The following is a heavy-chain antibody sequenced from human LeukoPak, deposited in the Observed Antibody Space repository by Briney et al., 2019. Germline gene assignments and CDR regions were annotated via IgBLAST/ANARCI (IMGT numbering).Heavy chain of an antibody. V-gene: IGHV3-23*01. J-gene: IGHJ4*02. CDR1: GFAFSTYA. Sequence: GALRLSCAASGFAFSTYAMSWVRQAPGQGLEWVSALSGSGASTYYADPVKGRFTISRDNSKNTLYLQMNSLRAEDTAIYYCAKDQSYGFDYWGQGTLVTVSS. D-gene: IGHD5-18*01. CDR2: LSGSGAST. CDR3: AKDQSYGFDY.